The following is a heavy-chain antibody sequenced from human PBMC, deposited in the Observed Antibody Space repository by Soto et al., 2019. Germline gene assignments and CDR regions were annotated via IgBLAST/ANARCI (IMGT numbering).Heavy chain of an antibody. CDR2: ISSSSSYT. CDR3: ARTTTRDTIFGVGGYYYGMDV. D-gene: IGHD3-3*01. Sequence: PVGSLRLSCAASGSTFSDYYMSWIRQAPGKGLEWVSYISSSSSYTNYADSVKGRFTISRDNAKNSLYLQMNSLRAEDTAVYYCARTTTRDTIFGVGGYYYGMDVWGQGTTVTVSS. V-gene: IGHV3-11*06. J-gene: IGHJ6*02. CDR1: GSTFSDYY.